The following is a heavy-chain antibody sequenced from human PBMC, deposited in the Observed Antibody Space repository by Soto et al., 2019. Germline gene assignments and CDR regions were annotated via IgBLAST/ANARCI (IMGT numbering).Heavy chain of an antibody. CDR2: IYPGDSDT. Sequence: GESLKISCKASGYTFSRYWIAWVRQLPGKRLEWLGIIYPGDSDTSYSPSFRSQGTMSADKSTSTAYLHRSSVTASDSAYHLCARRLNLYLAGHLGYDYWSQGKLATGTS. V-gene: IGHV5-51*01. J-gene: IGHJ4*02. D-gene: IGHD2-15*01. CDR3: ARRLNLYLAGHLGYDY. CDR1: GYTFSRYW.